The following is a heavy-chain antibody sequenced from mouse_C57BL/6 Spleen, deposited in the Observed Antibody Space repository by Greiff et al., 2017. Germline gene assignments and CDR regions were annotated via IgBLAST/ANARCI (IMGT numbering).Heavy chain of an antibody. CDR3: AREEITTVVFDY. V-gene: IGHV1-82*01. CDR1: GYAFSSSW. J-gene: IGHJ2*01. D-gene: IGHD1-1*01. CDR2: IYPGDGDT. Sequence: VQLQQSGPELVKPGASVKISCKASGYAFSSSWMTWVKQRPGKGLEWIGRIYPGDGDTNYNGKFKGKATLTADKSSSTAYMQLSSLTSEDCAVYFCAREEITTVVFDYWGQGTTLTVAS.